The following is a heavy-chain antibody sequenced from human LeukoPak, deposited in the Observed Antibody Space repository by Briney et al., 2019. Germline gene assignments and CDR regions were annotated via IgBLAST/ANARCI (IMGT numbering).Heavy chain of an antibody. CDR1: GFTFSSYA. Sequence: GGSLRLSCPASGFTFSSYAMSWVRQAPGKGLEWVSAISGSGGSTYYADSVKGRFTISRDNSKNTLYLQMNSLRAEDTAVYYCAKDRRSWYPRYYYYMDVWGKGTTVTVSS. CDR3: AKDRRSWYPRYYYYMDV. CDR2: ISGSGGST. V-gene: IGHV3-23*01. J-gene: IGHJ6*03. D-gene: IGHD6-13*01.